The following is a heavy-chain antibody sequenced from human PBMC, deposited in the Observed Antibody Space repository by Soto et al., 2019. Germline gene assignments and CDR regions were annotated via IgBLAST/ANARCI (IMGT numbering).Heavy chain of an antibody. CDR1: GGSFSGYY. D-gene: IGHD3-22*01. CDR2: INHSGST. Sequence: SETLSLTCAVYGGSFSGYYWSWIRQPPGKGLEWIGEINHSGSTNYNPSLKSRVAISVDTSKNQFSLKLSSVTAADTAVYYCARAINYYDSSGYYLSYYGMDVWGQGTTVTVSS. J-gene: IGHJ6*02. V-gene: IGHV4-34*01. CDR3: ARAINYYDSSGYYLSYYGMDV.